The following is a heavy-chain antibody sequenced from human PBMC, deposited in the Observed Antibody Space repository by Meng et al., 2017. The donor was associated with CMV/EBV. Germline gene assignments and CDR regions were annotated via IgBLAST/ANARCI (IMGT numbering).Heavy chain of an antibody. CDR1: GYTFTGYY. Sequence: ASVKVSCKGSGYTFTGYYMHWVRQAPGQGLEWMGWINPNSGGTKYAQKFQGRVTMTRDTSISTAYMELSRLRSEDTAVYYCARTRECGADCYYRFDPWGQGTLVTVSS. CDR2: INPNSGGT. CDR3: ARTRECGADCYYRFDP. J-gene: IGHJ5*02. D-gene: IGHD2-21*01. V-gene: IGHV1-2*02.